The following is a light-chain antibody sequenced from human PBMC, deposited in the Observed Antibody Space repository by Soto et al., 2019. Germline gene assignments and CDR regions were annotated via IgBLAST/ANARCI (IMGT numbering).Light chain of an antibody. CDR1: QGVTNY. J-gene: IGKJ1*01. CDR2: GAS. CDR3: QQYNTYPWP. Sequence: EVVMTQFPATLSMSLGERATLSCRASQGVTNYLAWYQQKPGQAPRLLIYGASTREGGIPARFSGSGSGTDFTLTISRLHPDDFATYYCQQYNTYPWPFGQGTKVDIK. V-gene: IGKV3-15*01.